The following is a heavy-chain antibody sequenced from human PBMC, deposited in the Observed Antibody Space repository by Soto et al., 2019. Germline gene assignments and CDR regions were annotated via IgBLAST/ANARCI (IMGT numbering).Heavy chain of an antibody. D-gene: IGHD6-13*01. CDR3: ARERSIAAAGYYYYYGMDA. CDR2: IIPIFGTA. CDR1: GGTFSSYA. J-gene: IGHJ6*02. Sequence: ASVKVSCXASGGTFSSYAISWVRQAPGQGLEWMGGIIPIFGTANYAQKFQGRVTITADESTSTAYMELSSLRSGDTAVYYCARERSIAAAGYYYYYGMDAWGQGTTVTVSS. V-gene: IGHV1-69*13.